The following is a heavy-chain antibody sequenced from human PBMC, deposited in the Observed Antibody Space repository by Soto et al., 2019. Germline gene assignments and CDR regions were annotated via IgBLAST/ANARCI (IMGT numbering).Heavy chain of an antibody. CDR1: GYTFSTYD. CDR3: ARDSETYSSGWYPFDYYYYGMDI. Sequence: ASVKVSCKASGYTFSTYDINWVRQAPGQGLEWMGWMNPNSGNTGYAEKFQGRVTMTRNTSISTAYMELSGLTSEDTAVYYCARDSETYSSGWYPFDYYYYGMDIWGQGTTVTVSS. J-gene: IGHJ6*02. D-gene: IGHD6-19*01. V-gene: IGHV1-8*01. CDR2: MNPNSGNT.